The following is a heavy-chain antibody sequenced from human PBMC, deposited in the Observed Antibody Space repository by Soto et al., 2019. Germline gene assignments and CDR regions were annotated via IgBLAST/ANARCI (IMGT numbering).Heavy chain of an antibody. V-gene: IGHV3-23*01. CDR2: ISGSGGST. J-gene: IGHJ3*02. CDR1: GFTFSSYA. CDR3: AKDEVPLSAFDI. Sequence: GGSLRLSCAASGFTFSSYAMSWVRQAPGKGLEWVSAISGSGGSTYYTDSVKGRFTISRDNSKNTLYLQMNSLRAEDTAVYYCAKDEVPLSAFDIWGQRTMVTVSS. D-gene: IGHD1-1*01.